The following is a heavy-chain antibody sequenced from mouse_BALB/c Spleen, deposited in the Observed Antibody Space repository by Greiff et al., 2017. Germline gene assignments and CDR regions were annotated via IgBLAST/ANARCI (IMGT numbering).Heavy chain of an antibody. CDR3: ARHGLRPHYYAMDY. Sequence: EVNVVESGGGLVQPGGSLKLSCAASGFTFSSYTMSWVRQTPEKRLEWVAYISNGGGSTYYPDTVKGRFTISRDNAKNTLYLQMSSLKSEDTAMYYCARHGLRPHYYAMDYWGQGTSVTVSS. J-gene: IGHJ4*01. CDR2: ISNGGGST. V-gene: IGHV5-12-2*01. D-gene: IGHD1-2*01. CDR1: GFTFSSYT.